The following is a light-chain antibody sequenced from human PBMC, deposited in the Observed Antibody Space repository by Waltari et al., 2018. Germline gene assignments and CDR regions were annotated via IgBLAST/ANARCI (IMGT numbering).Light chain of an antibody. J-gene: IGLJ2*01. V-gene: IGLV3-27*01. Sequence: SYELTQPSSVSVSPGQTARITCPGDVLAKRYTRWFQQKPGQAPVLVIYKDSERPSGIPERFSSSSSGTTVTLTISGAQVEDEADYYCYSVDDNKRVFGGGTKLTVL. CDR2: KDS. CDR1: VLAKRY. CDR3: YSVDDNKRV.